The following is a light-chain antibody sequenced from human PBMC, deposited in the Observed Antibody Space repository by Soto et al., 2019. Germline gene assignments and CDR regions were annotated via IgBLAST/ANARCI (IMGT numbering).Light chain of an antibody. CDR1: QDIATY. CDR2: DAS. CDR3: QQYDNLPPTWT. V-gene: IGKV1-33*01. J-gene: IGKJ1*01. Sequence: DIQMTQSPSSLSASAGNRVTITCQASQDIATYLNWYQQKPGKAPNLLIYDASNLETGVPSRFSGGGSGTHFTFSISNLQPEDIATYYCQQYDNLPPTWTFGQGTKVEIE.